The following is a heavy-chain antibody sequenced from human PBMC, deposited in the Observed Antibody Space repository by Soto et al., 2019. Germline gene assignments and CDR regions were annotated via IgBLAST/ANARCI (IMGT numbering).Heavy chain of an antibody. CDR2: ISAYNGNT. Sequence: QVQLVQSGAEVKKPGASVKVSCKASGYTFTNYGISWVRQAPGQGLEWMGWISAYNGNTKYAQKLQGRVTMTTDTXKXTXXMELRSLRSDDTAVYYCARGVGSGSYYNQYNWFDPWGQGTLVTVSS. V-gene: IGHV1-18*01. CDR3: ARGVGSGSYYNQYNWFDP. CDR1: GYTFTNYG. D-gene: IGHD3-10*01. J-gene: IGHJ5*02.